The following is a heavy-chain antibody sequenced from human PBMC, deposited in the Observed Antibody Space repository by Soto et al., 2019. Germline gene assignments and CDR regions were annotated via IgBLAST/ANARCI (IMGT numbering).Heavy chain of an antibody. V-gene: IGHV3-7*03. D-gene: IGHD6-19*01. J-gene: IGHJ4*02. Sequence: EVQLVESGGGLVQPGGSLRLSCAASGLTFSNYWMSWVRQAPGKGLEWVASINQDGTLKYYVDSVKGRFTISRDSAQNSFFLQMISLRAEDTAVYYCARWQSSGWYLDIWGQGTLLSVSS. CDR1: GLTFSNYW. CDR3: ARWQSSGWYLDI. CDR2: INQDGTLK.